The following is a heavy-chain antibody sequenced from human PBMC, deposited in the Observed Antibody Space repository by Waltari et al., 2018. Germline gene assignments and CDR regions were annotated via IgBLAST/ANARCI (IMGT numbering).Heavy chain of an antibody. V-gene: IGHV4-38-2*01. CDR1: GYSISSGYY. D-gene: IGHD3-16*01. CDR2: IYHSGST. CDR3: ARRRHLEELYDFDY. Sequence: QVQLQESGPGLVKPSETLSLTCAVSGYSISSGYYWGWIRQPPGKGLEWIGSIYHSGSTYDNPSLKSRVTISVDTSKNQFSLKLSSVTAADTAVYYCARRRHLEELYDFDYWGQGTLVTVSS. J-gene: IGHJ4*02.